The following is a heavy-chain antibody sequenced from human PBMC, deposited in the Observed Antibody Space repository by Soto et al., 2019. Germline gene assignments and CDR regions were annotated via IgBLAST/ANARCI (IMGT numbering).Heavy chain of an antibody. V-gene: IGHV4-59*08. Sequence: QVQLQESGPGLVKPSETLSLTCTVSGGSISSYYWSWIRQPPGKGLEWMGYIYYSVSTNYNPSLKSRVTISVDTSKKQFSLRLSSVTAADTALYYCAKHKARDGQGWFDPWGQGTLVTVSS. CDR3: AKHKARDGQGWFDP. CDR1: GGSISSYY. D-gene: IGHD4-17*01. J-gene: IGHJ5*02. CDR2: IYYSVST.